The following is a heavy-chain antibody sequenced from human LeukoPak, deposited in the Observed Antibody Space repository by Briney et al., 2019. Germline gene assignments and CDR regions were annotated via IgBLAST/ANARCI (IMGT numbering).Heavy chain of an antibody. D-gene: IGHD3-3*01. CDR1: GYTFTGYY. V-gene: IGHV1-2*02. CDR3: ARDLRPSLHYDFWSGGGLASYYYYYGMDV. Sequence: GASVKVSCKTSGYTFTGYYMHWVRQAPGQGLEWMGWINPNSGGTNYAQKFQGRVTMTRDTSISTAYMELSRLRSDDTAVYYCARDLRPSLHYDFWSGGGLASYYYYYGMDVWGQGTTVTVSS. J-gene: IGHJ6*02. CDR2: INPNSGGT.